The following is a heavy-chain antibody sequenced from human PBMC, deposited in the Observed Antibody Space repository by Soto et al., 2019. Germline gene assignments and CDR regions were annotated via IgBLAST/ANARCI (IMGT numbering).Heavy chain of an antibody. CDR3: AKQLAYYYYGMDV. CDR1: GFTFSDYY. D-gene: IGHD6-13*01. Sequence: QVQLVESGGGLVKPGGSLRLSCAASGFTFSDYYMSWIRQAPGKGLEWVSYISSSSSYTNYADSVKGQFTISRDNAKNSLYPQMNSLRAEDTAVYYCAKQLAYYYYGMDVWGQGTTVTVSS. V-gene: IGHV3-11*06. J-gene: IGHJ6*02. CDR2: ISSSSSYT.